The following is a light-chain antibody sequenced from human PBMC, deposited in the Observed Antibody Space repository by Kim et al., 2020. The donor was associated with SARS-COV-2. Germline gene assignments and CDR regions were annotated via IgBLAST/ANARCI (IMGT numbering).Light chain of an antibody. CDR1: KLGNKY. Sequence: SYELTQPPSVSVSPGQTVSITCSGDKLGNKYACWYQQKPGQSPVLVIYRDTERPSGIPERFSGSNSGNTATLTISGTQAMDEADYYCLAWDSSLAVFGGGTQLTVL. CDR3: LAWDSSLAV. J-gene: IGLJ3*02. CDR2: RDT. V-gene: IGLV3-1*01.